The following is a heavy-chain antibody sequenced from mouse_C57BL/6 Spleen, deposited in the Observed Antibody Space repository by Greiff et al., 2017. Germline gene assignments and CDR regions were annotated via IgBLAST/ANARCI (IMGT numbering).Heavy chain of an antibody. V-gene: IGHV2-9-1*01. D-gene: IGHD2-4*01. CDR1: GFSLTSYA. CDR2: IWTGGGT. Sequence: VKVVESGPGLVAPSQSLSITCTVSGFSLTSYAISWVRQPPGKGLEWLGVIWTGGGTNYNSALKSGLSISKDNSKSQVFLKMNSLQTDDTASYCCARDYDGYAMDYWGQGTSVTVSS. J-gene: IGHJ4*01. CDR3: ARDYDGYAMDY.